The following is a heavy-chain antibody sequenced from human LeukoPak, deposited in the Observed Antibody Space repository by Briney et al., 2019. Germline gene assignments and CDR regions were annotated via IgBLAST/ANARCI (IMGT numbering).Heavy chain of an antibody. J-gene: IGHJ4*02. CDR2: ISSNGGST. CDR1: GFTFSSYA. V-gene: IGHV3-64D*06. Sequence: QPGGSLRLSCAASGFTFSSYAMHWVRQAREKGLEYVSPISSNGGSTYYADSVKGRFTISRDNSKNTLYLQMSSLRPEDTAVYYCVKGIVVVTARAFDYWGQGTLVTVSS. D-gene: IGHD2-21*02. CDR3: VKGIVVVTARAFDY.